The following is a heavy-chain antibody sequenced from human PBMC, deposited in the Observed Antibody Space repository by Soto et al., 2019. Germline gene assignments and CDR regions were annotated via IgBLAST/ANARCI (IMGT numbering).Heavy chain of an antibody. CDR1: GGSISSENW. J-gene: IGHJ4*02. CDR2: IYRSGTT. Sequence: QVQLQESGPGLVKPSGTLSLTCAVSGGSISSENWWSWVRQPPGKGLEWIGEIYRSGTTNYNPSLRSRVTIAVDKSKKQFSLELNSVTAAESAVYYCARGGGWLFCYWGQGALVTVAS. D-gene: IGHD6-19*01. CDR3: ARGGGWLFCY. V-gene: IGHV4-4*02.